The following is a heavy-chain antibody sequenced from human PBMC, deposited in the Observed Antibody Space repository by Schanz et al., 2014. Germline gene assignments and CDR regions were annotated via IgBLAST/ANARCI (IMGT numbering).Heavy chain of an antibody. CDR3: ARDPSGSYGWFDP. J-gene: IGHJ5*02. D-gene: IGHD1-26*01. CDR1: GFTFSSYA. V-gene: IGHV3-7*01. CDR2: IKHDGSEK. Sequence: VQLVESGGGLVKSGGSLRLSCATSGFTFSSYAMSWVRQAPGKGLEWVAYIKHDGSEKYHVDSVKGRFTISRDNSKNTLYLQMNSLRAEDTAVYYCARDPSGSYGWFDPWGQGTLVTVSS.